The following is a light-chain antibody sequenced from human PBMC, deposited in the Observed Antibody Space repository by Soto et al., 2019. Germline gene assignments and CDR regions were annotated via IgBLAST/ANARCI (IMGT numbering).Light chain of an antibody. CDR1: STNIGAGYD. CDR3: QSYDSSLSGHVV. J-gene: IGLJ2*01. CDR2: GNS. V-gene: IGLV1-40*01. Sequence: QSVLTQPPSVSGAPGQRVTISYTGSSTNIGAGYDVHWYQQLPGTAPKLLIYGNSNRPSGVPDRFSGSKSGTSASLAITGLQAQHEADYYCQSYDSSLSGHVVFGGGTKVTVL.